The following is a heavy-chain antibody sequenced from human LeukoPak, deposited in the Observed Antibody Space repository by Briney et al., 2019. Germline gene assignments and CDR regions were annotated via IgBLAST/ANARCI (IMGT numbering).Heavy chain of an antibody. CDR3: AKGRSGGSLLWFGDR. CDR1: GFTFSNYA. V-gene: IGHV3-23*01. Sequence: GGSLRLSCAASGFTFSNYAMSWVRQAPGKGLEWVSSISGSGGSTYYADSVKGRFTISRDNSKNTLFLQMNSLRAEDTAVYYCAKGRSGGSLLWFGDRWGQGTLVTVSS. J-gene: IGHJ5*02. D-gene: IGHD3-10*01. CDR2: ISGSGGST.